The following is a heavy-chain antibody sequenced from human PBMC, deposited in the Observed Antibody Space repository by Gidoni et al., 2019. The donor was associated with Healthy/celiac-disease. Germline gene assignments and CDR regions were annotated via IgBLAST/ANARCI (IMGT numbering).Heavy chain of an antibody. Sequence: QVQLVESGGGVVQPGRSLRLSCAASGFTFSSYGMHWVRQAPGKGLEWVAVISYDGSNKYYADSGKGRFTISRDNSKNTLYLQMNSLRAEDTAVYYCARGITIDYWGQGTLVTVSS. J-gene: IGHJ4*02. CDR1: GFTFSSYG. CDR3: ARGITIDY. V-gene: IGHV3-30*03. CDR2: ISYDGSNK. D-gene: IGHD3-3*01.